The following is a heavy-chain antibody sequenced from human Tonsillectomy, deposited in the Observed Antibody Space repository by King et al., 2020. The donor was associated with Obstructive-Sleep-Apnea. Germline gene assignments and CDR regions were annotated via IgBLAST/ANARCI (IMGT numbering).Heavy chain of an antibody. D-gene: IGHD6-13*01. Sequence: QLQESGPGLVKPSETLSLTCTVSGGSISSSSYSWGWIRQPPGKWLEWIGSIYYSVSTYYNPSLKSRVTISLDTSKNQFSLKLRSVTAADTAVYYCARHVIAAAGIGGNWCDPRGQGTLVTVSS. V-gene: IGHV4-39*01. CDR1: GGSISSSSYS. CDR3: ARHVIAAAGIGGNWCDP. CDR2: IYYSVST. J-gene: IGHJ5*02.